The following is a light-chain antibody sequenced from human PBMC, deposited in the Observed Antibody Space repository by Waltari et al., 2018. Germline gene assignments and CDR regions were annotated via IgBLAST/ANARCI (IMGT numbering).Light chain of an antibody. CDR1: QSLLHRNGSNY. CDR2: LGS. J-gene: IGKJ1*01. V-gene: IGKV2-28*01. CDR3: KHSLRTLWT. Sequence: DIVVTQSPLPLLVPPGEPAPIPCRSSQSLLHRNGSNYLDWYLQQPGESPQLLLYLGSNGAAGVAGRFGGSGAGTDFTLRISMVDADYVVVYYCKHSLRTLWTFGAGTKVEIK.